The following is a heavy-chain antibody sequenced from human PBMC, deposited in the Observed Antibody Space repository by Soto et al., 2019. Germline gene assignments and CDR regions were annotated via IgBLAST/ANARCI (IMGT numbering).Heavy chain of an antibody. D-gene: IGHD2-2*01. V-gene: IGHV3-23*01. CDR2: ISGGGDAT. CDR1: GFTFINYA. CDR3: ARKVVGSTSRPNYWYFDL. J-gene: IGHJ2*01. Sequence: EVQLLESGGDSVQPGGSLRLSCAGSGFTFINYAMNWVRQAPGKGLEWVSTISGGGDATFFADSVWGRFTFSRDNSKTTVTLQMNSLGVDDTAVYYCARKVVGSTSRPNYWYFDLWGRGTLVTVSS.